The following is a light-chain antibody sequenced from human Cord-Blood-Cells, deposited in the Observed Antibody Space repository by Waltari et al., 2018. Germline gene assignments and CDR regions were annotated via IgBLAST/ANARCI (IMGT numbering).Light chain of an antibody. CDR1: SSDVGGHNL. V-gene: IGLV2-23*01. CDR2: EGS. Sequence: QSALTQPASVYGSPGQSITLSCTGTSSDVGGHNLVSWYQQHPDKAPKLTIYEGSKRPSGVSKRFSGSKSGNTASLTISGLQAEDEADYYCCSYAGSSTVVFGGGTKLTVL. J-gene: IGLJ2*01. CDR3: CSYAGSSTVV.